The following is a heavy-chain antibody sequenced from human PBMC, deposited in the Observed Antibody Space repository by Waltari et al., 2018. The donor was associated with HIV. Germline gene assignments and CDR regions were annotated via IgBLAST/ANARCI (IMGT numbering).Heavy chain of an antibody. CDR1: GYTFTSYY. V-gene: IGHV1-46*01. J-gene: IGHJ4*02. CDR3: AREGDRYYDSTRVGWYFDY. CDR2: INPSGGST. D-gene: IGHD3-22*01. Sequence: QVQLVQSGAEVKKPGASVKVSCQASGYTFTSYYMHWVRQAPGQGLEWMGIINPSGGSTSYAQKVQGRVTMTRDTSTSTVYMELSSLRSEDTAVYYCAREGDRYYDSTRVGWYFDYWGQGTLVTVSS.